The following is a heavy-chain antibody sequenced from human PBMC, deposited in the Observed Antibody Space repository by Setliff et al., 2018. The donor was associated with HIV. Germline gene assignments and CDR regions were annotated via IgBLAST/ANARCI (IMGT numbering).Heavy chain of an antibody. D-gene: IGHD6-13*01. CDR3: ARGQSSSWSPTLGYYYYYMDV. Sequence: ASVKVSCKASGYTFTSYGISWVRQAPGQGLEWMGWISAYNGNTAYAQKFQDRVTVTTDTSTSTAYMELRRLRSDDTAVYYCARGQSSSWSPTLGYYYYYMDVWGKGTTVTVSS. V-gene: IGHV1-18*01. CDR1: GYTFTSYG. CDR2: ISAYNGNT. J-gene: IGHJ6*03.